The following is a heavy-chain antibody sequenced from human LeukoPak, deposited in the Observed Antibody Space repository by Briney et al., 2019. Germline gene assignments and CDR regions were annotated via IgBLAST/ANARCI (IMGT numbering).Heavy chain of an antibody. CDR1: GGTFSSYA. CDR2: IIPIFGTA. J-gene: IGHJ4*02. V-gene: IGHV1-69*06. D-gene: IGHD4-17*01. CDR3: ARDGDYNPLDY. Sequence: ASVKVSCKASGGTFSSYAISWVRQAPGQGLEWMGGIIPIFGTANYAQKFQGRVTITADKSTSTAYMVLSSLRSEDTAVYYCARDGDYNPLDYWGQGTLATVSS.